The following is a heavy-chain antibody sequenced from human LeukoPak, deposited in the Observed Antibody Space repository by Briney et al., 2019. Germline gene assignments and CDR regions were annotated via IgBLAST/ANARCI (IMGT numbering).Heavy chain of an antibody. V-gene: IGHV4-59*08. D-gene: IGHD6-19*01. CDR1: GGSISSYY. J-gene: IGHJ3*02. CDR3: ARNGAYSSGWSNDAFDI. CDR2: IYYSGST. Sequence: SETLSLTCTVSGGSISSYYWSWIQQPPGKGLEWIGYIYYSGSTNYNPSLKSRVTISVDTSKNQFSLKLSSVTAADTAVYYCARNGAYSSGWSNDAFDIWGQGTMVTVSS.